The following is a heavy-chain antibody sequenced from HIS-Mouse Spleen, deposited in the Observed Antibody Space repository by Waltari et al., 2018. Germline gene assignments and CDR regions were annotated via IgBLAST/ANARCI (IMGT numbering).Heavy chain of an antibody. Sequence: EVQLVESGGGLVQPGGSLRLSCAASGFTFSSYWMHWVRQAPGKGLVWVSRINRDGSSTSYADSVKGRFTISRDNAKNTLYLQMNSLRAEDTAVYYCARGGMVRGVIDYWGQGTLVTVSS. J-gene: IGHJ4*02. CDR2: INRDGSST. CDR3: ARGGMVRGVIDY. D-gene: IGHD3-10*01. CDR1: GFTFSSYW. V-gene: IGHV3-74*01.